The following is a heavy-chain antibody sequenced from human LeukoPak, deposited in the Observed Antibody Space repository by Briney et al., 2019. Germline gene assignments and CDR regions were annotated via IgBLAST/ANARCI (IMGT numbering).Heavy chain of an antibody. CDR3: ARDWSEYSSSNWFDP. V-gene: IGHV1-46*01. CDR1: GYTFTSYY. Sequence: ASVKVFCKASGYTFTSYYMHWVRQAPGQGLEWMGIINPSGGSTSYAQKFQGRVTMTRDMSTSTVYMELSSLRSEDTAVYYCARDWSEYSSSNWFDPWGQGTLVTVSS. J-gene: IGHJ5*02. CDR2: INPSGGST. D-gene: IGHD6-6*01.